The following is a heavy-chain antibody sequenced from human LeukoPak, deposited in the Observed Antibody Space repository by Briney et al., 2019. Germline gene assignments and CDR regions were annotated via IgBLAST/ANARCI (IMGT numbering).Heavy chain of an antibody. CDR2: IYHSGST. CDR1: GASISSGGYS. Sequence: PSQTLSLTCAVSGASISSGGYSWSWIRQPPGKGLEWIGYIYHSGSTYYNPSLKTRVTISVVRSQNQFSLRLSSVTAADTAVYYCARRHGSGSYYNGYNWFDPWGQGTLVTVSS. J-gene: IGHJ5*02. D-gene: IGHD3-10*01. CDR3: ARRHGSGSYYNGYNWFDP. V-gene: IGHV4-30-2*01.